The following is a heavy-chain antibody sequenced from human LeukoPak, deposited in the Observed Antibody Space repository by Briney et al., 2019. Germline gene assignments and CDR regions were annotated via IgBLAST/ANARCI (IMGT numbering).Heavy chain of an antibody. D-gene: IGHD5-18*01. V-gene: IGHV4-34*01. Sequence: PSETLSLTCAVYGGSFSGYYWSWIRQPPGKGLEWIGEINHSGSTNYNPSLKSRVTISVDTSKNQFSLKLSSVTAADTAVYYCARGGGYSYVGYYFDYWGQGTLVTVSS. J-gene: IGHJ4*02. CDR3: ARGGGYSYVGYYFDY. CDR2: INHSGST. CDR1: GGSFSGYY.